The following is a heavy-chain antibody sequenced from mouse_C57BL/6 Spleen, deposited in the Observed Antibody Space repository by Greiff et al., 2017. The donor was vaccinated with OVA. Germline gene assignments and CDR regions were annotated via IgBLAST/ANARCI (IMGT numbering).Heavy chain of an antibody. CDR2: INPSNGGT. V-gene: IGHV1-53*01. J-gene: IGHJ4*01. CDR3: SGPNYYGSGYDAMDY. Sequence: QVQLQQPGTELVKPGASVKLSCKASGYTFTSYWMHWVKQRPGQGLEWIGNINPSNGGTNYNEKFKSKATLTVDKSSSTAYMQLSSLTSEDSAVYYCSGPNYYGSGYDAMDYWGQGTSVTVSS. D-gene: IGHD1-1*01. CDR1: GYTFTSYW.